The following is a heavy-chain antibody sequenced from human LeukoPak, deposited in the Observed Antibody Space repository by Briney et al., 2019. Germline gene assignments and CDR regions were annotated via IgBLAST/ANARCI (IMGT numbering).Heavy chain of an antibody. CDR3: AKRSSSWHFDY. J-gene: IGHJ4*02. CDR1: GFTFSSYA. D-gene: IGHD6-13*01. V-gene: IGHV3-23*01. Sequence: GGSLRLSCAASGFTFSSYARSWVRHPPGKGLEWVSGISGGGGSTYYADSVKGRFTISRDNSKNTLYLQMNSLRAEDTSVYYCAKRSSSWHFDYWGQGTLVTVSS. CDR2: ISGGGGST.